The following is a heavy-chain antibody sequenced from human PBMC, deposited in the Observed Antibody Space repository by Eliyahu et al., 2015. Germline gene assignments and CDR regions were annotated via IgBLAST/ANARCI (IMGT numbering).Heavy chain of an antibody. D-gene: IGHD5-24*01. Sequence: EVQLVESGGGLVKPGGSLRLSXAASGFSCSCNSXNWXRQAPGKGVGWVSSISSSSSYIYYADSVKGRFTISRDNAKNSLYLQMNSLRAEDTAVYYCAKRGRDGVSFDPWGQGTLVTVSS. V-gene: IGHV3-21*01. CDR1: GFSCSCNS. CDR2: ISSSSSYI. CDR3: AKRGRDGVSFDP. J-gene: IGHJ5*02.